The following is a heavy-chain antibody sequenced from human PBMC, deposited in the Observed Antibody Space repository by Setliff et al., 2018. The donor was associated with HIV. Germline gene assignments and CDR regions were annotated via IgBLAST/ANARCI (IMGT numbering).Heavy chain of an antibody. V-gene: IGHV1-8*02. CDR2: MKPNSGNT. D-gene: IGHD1-26*01. J-gene: IGHJ6*03. Sequence: ASVKVSCKASGYTFGSYDIKWVRQATGQGIEWMGWMKPNSGNTGCAQKFQGRVTMTRDNSISTAYMELNNLKFEDTAVYYCARSRSASQDRGRSNDYSIDFWGKGTTVTVSS. CDR1: GYTFGSYD. CDR3: ARSRSASQDRGRSNDYSIDF.